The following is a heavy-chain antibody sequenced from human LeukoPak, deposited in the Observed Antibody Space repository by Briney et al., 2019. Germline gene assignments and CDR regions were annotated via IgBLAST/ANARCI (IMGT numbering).Heavy chain of an antibody. Sequence: SETLSLTCAVYGGSFSGYYWSWIRQPPGKGLEWIGEINHSGSTNYNPSLKSRVTISVDTSKNQFSLKLSSLTAADTAVYYCARGRVLWYSSSWYWFDPWGQGALVSASS. CDR3: ARGRVLWYSSSWYWFDP. J-gene: IGHJ5*02. D-gene: IGHD6-13*01. V-gene: IGHV4-34*01. CDR2: INHSGST. CDR1: GGSFSGYY.